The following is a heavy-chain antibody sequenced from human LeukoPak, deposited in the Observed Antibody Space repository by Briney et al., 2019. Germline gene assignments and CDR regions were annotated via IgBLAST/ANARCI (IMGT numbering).Heavy chain of an antibody. CDR3: AREISGSYESNWFDP. D-gene: IGHD1-26*01. J-gene: IGHJ5*02. Sequence: QPGGSLRLSCAASGFTFSSYSMNWVHQAPGKGLEWVSYISSSSSTIYYEDSVKGRFTISRDNAKNSLYLQMNSLRDEDTAVYYCAREISGSYESNWFDPWGQGTLVTVSS. V-gene: IGHV3-48*02. CDR2: ISSSSSTI. CDR1: GFTFSSYS.